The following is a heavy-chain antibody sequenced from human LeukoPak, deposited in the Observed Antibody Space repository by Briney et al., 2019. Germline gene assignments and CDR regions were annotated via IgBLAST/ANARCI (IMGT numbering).Heavy chain of an antibody. J-gene: IGHJ2*01. CDR3: ARGQWLVGKYFDL. D-gene: IGHD6-19*01. CDR2: VYYTGST. Sequence: SETLSLTCTVSGGSISSYYWSWVRQPPGKGLEWIGYVYYTGSTNYNPSLKSRVTMSVDTSKNQFSLKLSSVTAADTAVYYCARGQWLVGKYFDLWGRGTLVTVSS. CDR1: GGSISSYY. V-gene: IGHV4-59*12.